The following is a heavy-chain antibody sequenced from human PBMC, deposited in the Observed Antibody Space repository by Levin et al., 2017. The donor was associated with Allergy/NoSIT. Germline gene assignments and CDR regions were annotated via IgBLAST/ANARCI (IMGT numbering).Heavy chain of an antibody. J-gene: IGHJ4*02. D-gene: IGHD3-22*01. Sequence: SCAASGFTFSSYGMHWVRQAPGKGLEWVAVISYDGSNKYYADSVKGRFTISRDNSKNTLYLQMNSLRAEDTAVYYCAKDLHYYDSSGYYGWGQGTLVTVSS. CDR3: AKDLHYYDSSGYYG. CDR2: ISYDGSNK. V-gene: IGHV3-30*18. CDR1: GFTFSSYG.